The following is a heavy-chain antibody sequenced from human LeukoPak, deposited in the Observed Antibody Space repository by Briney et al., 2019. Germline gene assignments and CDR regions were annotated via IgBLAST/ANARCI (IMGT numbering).Heavy chain of an antibody. D-gene: IGHD3-10*02. V-gene: IGHV3-48*04. J-gene: IGHJ6*04. CDR2: ISSSSSTI. CDR3: AELGITMIGGV. Sequence: GGSLRLSCAASGFTFSSYSMNWVRQAPGKGLEWVSHISSSSSTIYYADSVKGRFTISRDNAKNSLYLQMNSLRAEDTAVYYCAELGITMIGGVWGKGTTVTISS. CDR1: GFTFSSYS.